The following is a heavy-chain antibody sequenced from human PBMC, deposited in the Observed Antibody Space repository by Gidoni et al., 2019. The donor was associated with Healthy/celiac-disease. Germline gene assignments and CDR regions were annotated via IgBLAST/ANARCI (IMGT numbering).Heavy chain of an antibody. CDR3: AKDGVTIFGVASYYFDY. J-gene: IGHJ4*02. CDR2: ISYDGSNK. Sequence: VQLVESGGGVVQPGRYLRLPCAASGFTFSSYGMHWVRQAPGKGLEWVAVISYDGSNKYYADSVKGRFTISRDNSKNTLYLQMNSLRAEDTAVYYCAKDGVTIFGVASYYFDYWGQGTLVTVSS. D-gene: IGHD3-3*01. CDR1: GFTFSSYG. V-gene: IGHV3-30*18.